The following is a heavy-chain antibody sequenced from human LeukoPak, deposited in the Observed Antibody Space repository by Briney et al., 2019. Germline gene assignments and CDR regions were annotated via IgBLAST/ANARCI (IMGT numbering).Heavy chain of an antibody. CDR3: AREGGGYCGGDCYSYYFDY. Sequence: ETSETLSLTCAVYGGSFSGYYWSWIRQPPGKGLEWIGEINHSGSTNYNPSLKSRVTISVDTSKNQFSLKLSPVTAADTAVYYCAREGGGYCGGDCYSYYFDYWGQGTLVTVSS. CDR2: INHSGST. D-gene: IGHD2-21*02. V-gene: IGHV4-34*01. CDR1: GGSFSGYY. J-gene: IGHJ4*02.